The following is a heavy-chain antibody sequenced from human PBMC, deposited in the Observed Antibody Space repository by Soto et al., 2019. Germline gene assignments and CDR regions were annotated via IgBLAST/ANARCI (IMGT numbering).Heavy chain of an antibody. V-gene: IGHV3-15*01. Sequence: GESLRLSCAASGFTFSNAWMSWVRQAPGKGLEWVGRIKSKTDGGTTEYAAPVKDRLTISRDDSKNTLYLQMNSLKTEDTAVYYCTTDDSCSGGSCFQYYYYGMDVWGQGTTVTVSS. CDR2: IKSKTDGGTT. CDR3: TTDDSCSGGSCFQYYYYGMDV. CDR1: GFTFSNAW. D-gene: IGHD2-15*01. J-gene: IGHJ6*02.